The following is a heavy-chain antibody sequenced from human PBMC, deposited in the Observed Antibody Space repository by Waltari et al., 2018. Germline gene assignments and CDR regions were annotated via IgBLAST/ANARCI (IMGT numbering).Heavy chain of an antibody. D-gene: IGHD3-22*01. CDR3: AAKYYYDSSGYYWIDY. CDR1: GYTFTSYD. V-gene: IGHV1-8*01. CDR2: MNPNSGNT. Sequence: QVQLVQSGAEVKKPGASVTVSCKASGYTFTSYDINWVRQATGQGLEWMGWMNPNSGNTGYAQKFQGRVTMTRNTSISTAYMELSSLRSEDTAVYYCAAKYYYDSSGYYWIDYWGQGTLVTVSS. J-gene: IGHJ4*02.